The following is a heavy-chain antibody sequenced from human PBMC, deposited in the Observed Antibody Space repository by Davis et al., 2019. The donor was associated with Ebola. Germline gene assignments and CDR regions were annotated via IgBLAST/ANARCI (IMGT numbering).Heavy chain of an antibody. J-gene: IGHJ4*02. Sequence: MPSETLSLTCAVYGGSFSGYYWSWIRQPPGKGLEWIGEINHSGSTNYNPSLKSRVTISVDTSKNQFSLKLSSVTAADTAVYYCARLEVTIFFFDYWGQGTLVTVSS. D-gene: IGHD3-3*01. CDR2: INHSGST. CDR1: GGSFSGYY. V-gene: IGHV4-34*01. CDR3: ARLEVTIFFFDY.